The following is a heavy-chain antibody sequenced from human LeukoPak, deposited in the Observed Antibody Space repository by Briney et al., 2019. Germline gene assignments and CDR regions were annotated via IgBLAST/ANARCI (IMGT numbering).Heavy chain of an antibody. CDR1: GFTFSDYW. CDR2: ISSSGSTI. CDR3: ARDLFYRVAVAGTPVDY. Sequence: GGSLRLSCAASGFTFSDYWMSWIRQAPGKGLEWVSYISSSGSTIYYADSVKGRFTISRDNAKNSLYLQMNSLRAEDTAVYYCARDLFYRVAVAGTPVDYWGQGTLVTVSS. J-gene: IGHJ4*02. V-gene: IGHV3-11*01. D-gene: IGHD6-19*01.